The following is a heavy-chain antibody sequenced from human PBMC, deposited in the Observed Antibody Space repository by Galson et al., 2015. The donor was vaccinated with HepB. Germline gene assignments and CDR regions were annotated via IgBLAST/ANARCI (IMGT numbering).Heavy chain of an antibody. CDR3: ARGLTGFNQTISSGWPGAFDY. CDR2: IKDDGSER. Sequence: SLRLSCAASGFTFSRYWMTWVRQAPGNGLEWVANIKDDGSERYYADSMKGRFTISRDNAKSSLYLQMNSLRAEDTALYYCARGLTGFNQTISSGWPGAFDYWGQGTLVTVSS. D-gene: IGHD6-19*01. J-gene: IGHJ4*02. V-gene: IGHV3-7*03. CDR1: GFTFSRYW.